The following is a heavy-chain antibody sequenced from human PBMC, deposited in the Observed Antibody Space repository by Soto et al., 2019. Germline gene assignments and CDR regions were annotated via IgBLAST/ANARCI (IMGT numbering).Heavy chain of an antibody. D-gene: IGHD6-13*01. V-gene: IGHV1-18*01. CDR2: ISAYNGNT. CDR3: ARDRRIAAAGTKHYYYYGMDV. CDR1: GYTFTSYG. J-gene: IGHJ6*02. Sequence: ASVKVSCKASGYTFTSYGISWVRQAPGQGLEWMGWISAYNGNTNYAQKLQGRVTMTTDTSTSTAYMELRSLRSDDTAVYYCARDRRIAAAGTKHYYYYGMDVWGQGTTVTVSS.